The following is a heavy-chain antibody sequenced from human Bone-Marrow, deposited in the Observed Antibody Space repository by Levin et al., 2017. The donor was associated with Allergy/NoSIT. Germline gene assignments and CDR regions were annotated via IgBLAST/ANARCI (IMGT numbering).Heavy chain of an antibody. V-gene: IGHV4-39*01. J-gene: IGHJ4*02. D-gene: IGHD2/OR15-2a*01. CDR3: ARHVGGDYILRGYYFDY. CDR1: GGSISSSRYY. Sequence: SETLSLTCTVSGGSISSSRYYWAWIRQPPGEGLEWIGNIYYTGSTHYNPSLESGVTISVDISKNQFSLNLSSVTAADTAVYYCARHVGGDYILRGYYFDYWGQGALVTVSS. CDR2: IYYTGST.